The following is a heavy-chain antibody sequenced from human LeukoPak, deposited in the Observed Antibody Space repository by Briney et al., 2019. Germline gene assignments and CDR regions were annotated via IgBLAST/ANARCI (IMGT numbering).Heavy chain of an antibody. V-gene: IGHV3-30*04. Sequence: GGSLRLSCAVSGLTFNNYAMSWVRQAPGKGLEWVAIISYDGSNEYYADSVKGRFTISRDNAKNSLYVQMNSLGAEDTAVYYCVRGGYRFEYWGQGTLVTVSS. CDR2: ISYDGSNE. J-gene: IGHJ4*02. CDR1: GLTFNNYA. CDR3: VRGGYRFEY. D-gene: IGHD5-12*01.